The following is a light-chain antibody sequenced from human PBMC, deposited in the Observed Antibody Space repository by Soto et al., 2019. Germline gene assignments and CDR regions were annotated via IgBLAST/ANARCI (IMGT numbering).Light chain of an antibody. CDR1: SSDVGGYGY. V-gene: IGLV2-14*01. CDR2: EVI. Sequence: QSALTQPASVSGSPGQSVTISCTGTSSDVGGYGYVSWYQHHPGKAPKFLIYEVINRPSGVSHRFSGYKSGNTASLTISGLQAEDEAYYFCTSYTSNSNWVFGGGTKVTVL. CDR3: TSYTSNSNWV. J-gene: IGLJ3*02.